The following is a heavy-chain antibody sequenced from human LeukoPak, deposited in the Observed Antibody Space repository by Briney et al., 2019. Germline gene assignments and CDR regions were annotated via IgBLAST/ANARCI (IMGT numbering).Heavy chain of an antibody. J-gene: IGHJ4*02. CDR2: IIPILGIA. D-gene: IGHD2-2*01. V-gene: IGHV1-69*04. Sequence: SVKVSCKASGGTFSSYAISWVRQAPGQGLEWMGRIIPILGIANYAQKFQGRVAITADKSTSTAYMELSSLRSEDTAVYYCGSSTSLGRGGPFDYWGQGTLVTVSS. CDR3: GSSTSLGRGGPFDY. CDR1: GGTFSSYA.